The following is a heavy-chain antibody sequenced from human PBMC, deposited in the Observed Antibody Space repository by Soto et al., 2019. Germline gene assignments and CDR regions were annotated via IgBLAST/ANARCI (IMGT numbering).Heavy chain of an antibody. CDR1: GYSFTSYW. J-gene: IGHJ4*02. D-gene: IGHD6-19*01. CDR2: IYPGDSDT. Sequence: PGESLKISCKGSGYSFTSYWIGWVRQMPGKGLEWMGIIYPGDSDTRYSPSFQGQVTISADKSISTAYLQWSSLKASDTAMYYCARTSSVRQWLVRVDHGGQGTLVTVSS. V-gene: IGHV5-51*01. CDR3: ARTSSVRQWLVRVDH.